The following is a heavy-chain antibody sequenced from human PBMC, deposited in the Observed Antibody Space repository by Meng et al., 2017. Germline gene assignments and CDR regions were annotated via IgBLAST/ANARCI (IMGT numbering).Heavy chain of an antibody. CDR2: INPNSGGT. J-gene: IGHJ4*02. CDR3: TTNTVAGFGRYFDY. V-gene: IGHV1-2*02. D-gene: IGHD6-19*01. CDR1: GYTFTGYY. Sequence: QVQLVRSGAEVKKPGASVKVSCKASGYTFTGYYMHWVRQAPGQGLEWMGWINPNSGGTNYAQKFQSRVSISTDTSATTVYMELSSLTSEDTAVYYCTTNTVAGFGRYFDYWGQGTLVTVSS.